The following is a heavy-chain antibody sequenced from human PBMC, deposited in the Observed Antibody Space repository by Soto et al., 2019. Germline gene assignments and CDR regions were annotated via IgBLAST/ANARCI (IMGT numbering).Heavy chain of an antibody. CDR1: GYTFSDSA. D-gene: IGHD1-26*01. V-gene: IGHV3-73*02. CDR2: ISSKANNYAT. J-gene: IGHJ4*02. Sequence: EVQLVESGGGLVQPGGSLKLSCAASGYTFSDSAMHWVRQASGKGLVWVGRISSKANNYATVYAASVKGRFTISRDDSRNTAYLQMNSLTTEDTAVYYFVRLWSEREPNFDYWGQGTLVAFSS. CDR3: VRLWSEREPNFDY.